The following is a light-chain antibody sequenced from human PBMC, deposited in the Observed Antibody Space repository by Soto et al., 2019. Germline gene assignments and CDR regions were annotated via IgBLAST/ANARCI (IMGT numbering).Light chain of an antibody. CDR1: SSNIGAGYD. CDR2: GNR. V-gene: IGLV1-40*01. Sequence: QSVLTQPPSVSGAPGQRVTISCTGSSSNIGAGYDVHWYQQLPGTAPKLLIHGNRNRPSGVPDRFSGSKSGTSASLAITGLQAEDEADYYCQSYDSSLSGSVFGGGIKLTVL. J-gene: IGLJ2*01. CDR3: QSYDSSLSGSV.